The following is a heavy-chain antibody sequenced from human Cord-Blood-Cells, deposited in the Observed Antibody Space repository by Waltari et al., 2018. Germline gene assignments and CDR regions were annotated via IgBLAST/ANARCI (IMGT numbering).Heavy chain of an antibody. CDR3: ARDSSSSWYYYYYGMDV. Sequence: EVQLVESGGGLVKPGGSLRLSCAASGFTFSSYSMNWVRQAPGKGLGGVSTISSCSSYIDYADSVKGRFTISRDNAKNSLYLQMNSLRAEDTAVYYCARDSSSSWYYYYYGMDVWGQGTTVTVSS. J-gene: IGHJ6*02. D-gene: IGHD6-13*01. CDR1: GFTFSSYS. CDR2: ISSCSSYI. V-gene: IGHV3-21*01.